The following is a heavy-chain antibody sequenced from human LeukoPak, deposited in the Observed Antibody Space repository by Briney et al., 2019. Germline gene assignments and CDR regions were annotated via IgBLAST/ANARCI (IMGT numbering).Heavy chain of an antibody. Sequence: SSVKDSCKASGGTFSSYAISWVRQAPGQGLEWMGGIIPIFGTANYAQKFQGRVTITADESTSTAYMELSSLRSEDTAVYYCARDMYSSAPAAFDIWGQGTMVTVSS. CDR1: GGTFSSYA. CDR3: ARDMYSSAPAAFDI. D-gene: IGHD6-25*01. V-gene: IGHV1-69*01. J-gene: IGHJ3*02. CDR2: IIPIFGTA.